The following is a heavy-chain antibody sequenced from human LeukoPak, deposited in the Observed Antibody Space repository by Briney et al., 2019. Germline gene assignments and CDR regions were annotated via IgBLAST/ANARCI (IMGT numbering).Heavy chain of an antibody. CDR2: ISHDGSSQ. J-gene: IGHJ3*02. CDR3: ASAAGAFDN. D-gene: IGHD6-13*01. Sequence: GRSLRLSCAASGFTFSDYGMHWARLAPGKGLEWVAHISHDGSSQNYADSVQGRFTISRDNSKNTLYLQMNTLIIEDTAVYYCASAAGAFDNWGQGTMITVSS. V-gene: IGHV3-30*03. CDR1: GFTFSDYG.